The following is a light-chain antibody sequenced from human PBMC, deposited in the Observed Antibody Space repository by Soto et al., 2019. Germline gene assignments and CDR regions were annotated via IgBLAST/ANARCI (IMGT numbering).Light chain of an antibody. CDR2: DVS. V-gene: IGLV2-14*01. J-gene: IGLJ2*01. CDR3: SSYTGSSTLGV. Sequence: QSALTQPASVSGSPGQSITISCTGTSSDVGGYNYVSWYQQHPGKAPKLMIDDVSNRASGVSNRFSGSKSGNTASLTISGLQAEDEADYYCSSYTGSSTLGVFGGGTQVTVL. CDR1: SSDVGGYNY.